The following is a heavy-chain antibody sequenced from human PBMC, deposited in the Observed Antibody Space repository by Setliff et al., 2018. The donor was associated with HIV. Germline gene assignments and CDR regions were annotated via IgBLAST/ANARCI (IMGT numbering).Heavy chain of an antibody. CDR1: GYSISSGYY. D-gene: IGHD6-19*01. CDR3: ARAYSSGWYSDAFDI. Sequence: PSETLSLTCAVSGYSISSGYYWGWIRQPPGKGLEWIGSIYHSGSTYYNPSLKSRVTISVDTSKNQFSLKLSSVTAADTAVYYCARAYSSGWYSDAFDIWGQGTMVTVSS. CDR2: IYHSGST. J-gene: IGHJ3*02. V-gene: IGHV4-38-2*01.